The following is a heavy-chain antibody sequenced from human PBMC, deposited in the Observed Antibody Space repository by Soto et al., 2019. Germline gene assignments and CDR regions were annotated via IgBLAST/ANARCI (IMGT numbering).Heavy chain of an antibody. CDR1: GFTFSSYD. V-gene: IGHV3-13*01. Sequence: GSLRLSCAASGFTFSSYDMHWVRQATGKGLEWVSAIGTAGDTYYPGSVKGRFTISRENAKNSLYLQMNSLRAGDAAVYYCARENRNWGSARDAFDIWGQGTMVTVSS. J-gene: IGHJ3*02. D-gene: IGHD7-27*01. CDR3: ARENRNWGSARDAFDI. CDR2: IGTAGDT.